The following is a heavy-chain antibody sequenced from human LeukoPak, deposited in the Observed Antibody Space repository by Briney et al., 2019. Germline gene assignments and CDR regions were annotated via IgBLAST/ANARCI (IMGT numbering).Heavy chain of an antibody. CDR3: ARGTSGAGPS. V-gene: IGHV4-59*01. D-gene: IGHD3-16*01. Sequence: PSETLSLTCTVSGGSISSYYWSWVRQPPGKGLEWVGYIYYSGSTNYNPSLKSRVTISLDTSKNQFSRKLTSLPATGPAVSYCARGTSGAGPSWGQGTLVTVSS. CDR1: GGSISSYY. J-gene: IGHJ4*02. CDR2: IYYSGST.